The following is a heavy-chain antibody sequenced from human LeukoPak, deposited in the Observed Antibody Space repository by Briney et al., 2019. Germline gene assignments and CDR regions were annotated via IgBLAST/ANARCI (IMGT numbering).Heavy chain of an antibody. D-gene: IGHD6-19*01. CDR3: ARQAALAGPGIDY. J-gene: IGHJ4*02. CDR2: ISPGGSAT. Sequence: GESLKISCQVSGYNFATYWIGWVRPMHGKGLEGMGIISPGGSATRYSPSCQGQVTISADKSINAAYLQWSSLRASDTAIYYCARQAALAGPGIDYWGQGTLVTVSS. CDR1: GYNFATYW. V-gene: IGHV5-51*01.